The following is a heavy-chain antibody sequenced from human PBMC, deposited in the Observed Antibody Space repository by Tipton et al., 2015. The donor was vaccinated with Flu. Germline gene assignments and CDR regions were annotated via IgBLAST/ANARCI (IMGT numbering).Heavy chain of an antibody. J-gene: IGHJ3*02. Sequence: LRLSCTVSGYSISSGYYWGWIRQPPGKGLEWIGSIYHSGSTYYNPSLKSRVTISVDTSKNQFSLKLSSVTAADTAVYYCARGVDILTGYYKGRVAFDIWGQGTMVTVSS. CDR3: ARGVDILTGYYKGRVAFDI. CDR1: GYSISSGYY. D-gene: IGHD3-9*01. V-gene: IGHV4-38-2*02. CDR2: IYHSGST.